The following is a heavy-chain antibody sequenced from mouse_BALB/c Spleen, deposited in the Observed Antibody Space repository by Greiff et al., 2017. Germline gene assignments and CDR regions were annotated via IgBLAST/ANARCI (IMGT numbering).Heavy chain of an antibody. D-gene: IGHD2-14*01. CDR2: ICAGGST. V-gene: IGHV2-9*02. CDR1: GFSLTSYG. CDR3: ARAYYRYDRYAMDY. Sequence: VKVVDSGPGLVAPSQRLSITCTVSGFSLTSYGVHWVRQPPGKGLEWLGVICAGGSTNYNSDLMSRLSIINDNSKSQVFLKMNSLQPDDTAMYYCARAYYRYDRYAMDYWGQGTSGTVSS. J-gene: IGHJ4*01.